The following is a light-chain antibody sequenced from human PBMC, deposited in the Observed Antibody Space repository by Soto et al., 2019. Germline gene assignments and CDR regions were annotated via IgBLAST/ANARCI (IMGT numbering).Light chain of an antibody. CDR3: SSYTSSSTVV. Sequence: QSALTQPASVSGSSGQSITVSCTGTGSDIGRYNYVSWYQQYPGQAPKLVIYGVTHRPSGISSRFSASKSGNTASLTISGLQADDEADYYCSSYTSSSTVVFGGGTKLTVL. J-gene: IGLJ2*01. V-gene: IGLV2-14*01. CDR1: GSDIGRYNY. CDR2: GVT.